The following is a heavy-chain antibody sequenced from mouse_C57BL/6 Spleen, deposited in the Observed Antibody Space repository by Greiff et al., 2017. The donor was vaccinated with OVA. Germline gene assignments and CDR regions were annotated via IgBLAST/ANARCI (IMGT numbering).Heavy chain of an antibody. CDR2: IDPSDSYT. CDR3: ARNDDKRGDLDY. V-gene: IGHV1-69*01. Sequence: QVQLQQPGAELVMPGASVKLSCKASGYTFTSYWMHWVKQRPGQGLEWIGEIDPSDSYTNYNQKFKGKSTLTVDKSSSTAYMQRSILTSEDSAVCYCARNDDKRGDLDYWGKGTTLPVSS. D-gene: IGHD2-3*01. J-gene: IGHJ2*01. CDR1: GYTFTSYW.